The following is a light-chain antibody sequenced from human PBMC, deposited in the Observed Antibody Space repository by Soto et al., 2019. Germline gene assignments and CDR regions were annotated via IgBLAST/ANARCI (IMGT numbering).Light chain of an antibody. J-gene: IGKJ1*01. CDR3: LQVSSFPRT. Sequence: DIVMTQSPLSLPVTPGEPASISCRSSHSLLHSNGDTYLEWYLQKPGKAPQFLIQAASNLQSGVPSRFSGSGSGTEFILSINSLQPEDIATYYCLQVSSFPRTFGQGTKVDIK. V-gene: IGKV2-28*01. CDR1: HSLLHSNGDTY. CDR2: AAS.